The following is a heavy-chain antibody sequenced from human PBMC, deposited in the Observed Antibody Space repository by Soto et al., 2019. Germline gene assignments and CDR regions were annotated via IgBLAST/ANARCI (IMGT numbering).Heavy chain of an antibody. V-gene: IGHV1-18*04. Sequence: ASVKVSCKASGYTFTSYGISWVRQAPGQGLEWMGWISAYNGNTNYAQKLQGRVTMTTDTSTSTAYMELRSLRSDDTAVYYCARVLRFLEWLFGPWDYGGQGTLVTSPQ. CDR2: ISAYNGNT. J-gene: IGHJ4*02. D-gene: IGHD3-3*01. CDR3: ARVLRFLEWLFGPWDY. CDR1: GYTFTSYG.